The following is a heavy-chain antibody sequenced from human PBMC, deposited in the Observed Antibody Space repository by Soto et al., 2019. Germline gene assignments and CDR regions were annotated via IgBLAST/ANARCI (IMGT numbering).Heavy chain of an antibody. CDR1: GGSISSGGYY. CDR3: ASDPADGDNTERFDY. D-gene: IGHD1-1*01. J-gene: IGHJ4*02. CDR2: IYYSGST. V-gene: IGHV4-31*03. Sequence: SQTLSLTCTVSGGSISSGGYYWSWIRQHPGKGLEWIGYIYYSGSTYYNPSLKSRVTISVDTSKNQFSLKLSSVTAADTAVYYCASDPADGDNTERFDYWGQGTLVTVSS.